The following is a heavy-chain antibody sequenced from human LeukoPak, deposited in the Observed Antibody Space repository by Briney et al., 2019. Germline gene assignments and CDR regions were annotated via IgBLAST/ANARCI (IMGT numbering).Heavy chain of an antibody. Sequence: PSETLSLTCAVSGGSIISSSWWSWVRQPPGKGLEWIGEIYHGGSTNYNPSLKSRVTISIDKSKNQFSLKLTTVTAADTAVYYCARVGGVAGNDGFDIWGQGTMVIVSS. CDR2: IYHGGST. J-gene: IGHJ3*02. CDR3: ARVGGVAGNDGFDI. V-gene: IGHV4-4*02. D-gene: IGHD6-19*01. CDR1: GGSIISSSW.